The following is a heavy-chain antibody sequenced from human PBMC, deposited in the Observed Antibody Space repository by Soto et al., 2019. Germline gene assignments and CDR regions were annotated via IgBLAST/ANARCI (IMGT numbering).Heavy chain of an antibody. V-gene: IGHV5-51*01. CDR3: ARPPSHCGGDCYDFDY. Sequence: PGESLKISCKGSGYSFTSYWIGWVRQMPGKGLEWMGIIYPGDSDTRYSPSFQGQVTISADKSISTAYLQWSSLKASDTAMYYCARPPSHCGGDCYDFDYWGQGTLVTVSS. J-gene: IGHJ4*02. CDR2: IYPGDSDT. CDR1: GYSFTSYW. D-gene: IGHD2-21*02.